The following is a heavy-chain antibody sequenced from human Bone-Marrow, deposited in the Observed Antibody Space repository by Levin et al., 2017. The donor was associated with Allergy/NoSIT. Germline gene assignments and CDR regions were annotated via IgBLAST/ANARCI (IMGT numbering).Heavy chain of an antibody. CDR1: GFIFSDNY. Sequence: RGESLKISCTASGFIFSDNYIDWVRQAPGKGLEWIGRITSKTRSFTAEYAASLRGRFTISRDDSMNSVYLQMSSLKTEDTAVYSCVDLGRGYFGWGQGTLVTVSS. D-gene: IGHD2/OR15-2a*01. V-gene: IGHV3-72*01. CDR2: ITSKTRSFTA. J-gene: IGHJ4*02. CDR3: VDLGRGYFG.